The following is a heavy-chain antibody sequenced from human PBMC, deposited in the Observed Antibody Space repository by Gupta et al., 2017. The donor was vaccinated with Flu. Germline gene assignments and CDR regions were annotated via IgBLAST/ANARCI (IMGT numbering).Heavy chain of an antibody. J-gene: IGHJ5*02. V-gene: IGHV4-39*01. Sequence: QLQLQESGPGLVKPSETLSLTCTVSGGSISSSSYYWGWIRQPPGKGLEWIGSIYYSGSTYYNPSLKSRVTISVDTSKNQFSLKLSSVTAADTAVYYCARHQPVLRFLEWLLSNWFDPWGQGTLVTVSS. CDR3: ARHQPVLRFLEWLLSNWFDP. CDR2: IYYSGST. D-gene: IGHD3-3*01. CDR1: GGSISSSSYY.